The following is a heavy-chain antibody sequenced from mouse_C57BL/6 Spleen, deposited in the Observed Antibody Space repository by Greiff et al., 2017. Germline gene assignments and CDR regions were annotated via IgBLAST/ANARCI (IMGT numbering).Heavy chain of an antibody. D-gene: IGHD1-1*01. CDR2: IHPNSGST. CDR3: ARKEGTTVVGYAMDY. Sequence: VQLQQPGAELVKPGASVKLSCKASGYTFTSYWMHWVKQRPGQGLEWIGMIHPNSGSTNYNEKFKSKATLTVDKSSSTAYMQLSSLTSEDSAVYYCARKEGTTVVGYAMDYWGQGTSVTVSS. V-gene: IGHV1-64*01. J-gene: IGHJ4*01. CDR1: GYTFTSYW.